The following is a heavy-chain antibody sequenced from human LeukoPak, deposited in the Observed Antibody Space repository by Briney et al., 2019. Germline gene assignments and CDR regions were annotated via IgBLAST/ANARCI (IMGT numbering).Heavy chain of an antibody. J-gene: IGHJ4*02. CDR1: GFTFSSYG. D-gene: IGHD3-3*01. CDR3: AKDGTYYDFWSGSGAFDY. Sequence: GGSLRLSCAASGFTFSSYGMHWVRQAPGKGLEWVAVIWYDGSNKYYADSVKGRFTISRDNSKNTLYLQMNSLRAEDTAVYYCAKDGTYYDFWSGSGAFDYWGQGTLVTVSS. V-gene: IGHV3-33*06. CDR2: IWYDGSNK.